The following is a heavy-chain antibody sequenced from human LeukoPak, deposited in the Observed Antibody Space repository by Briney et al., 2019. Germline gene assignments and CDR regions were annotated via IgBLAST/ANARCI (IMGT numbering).Heavy chain of an antibody. D-gene: IGHD3-9*01. CDR3: AKVHNEERYYDILTGHRTLGYYYYMDV. CDR1: GFTFSSYS. Sequence: PGGSLRLSCAASGFTFSSYSMNWVRQAPGKGLEWVSSISSSSSYIYYADSVKGRFTISRDNSKNTLYLQMNSLRAEDTAVYYCAKVHNEERYYDILTGHRTLGYYYYMDVWGKGTTVTISS. J-gene: IGHJ6*03. V-gene: IGHV3-21*04. CDR2: ISSSSSYI.